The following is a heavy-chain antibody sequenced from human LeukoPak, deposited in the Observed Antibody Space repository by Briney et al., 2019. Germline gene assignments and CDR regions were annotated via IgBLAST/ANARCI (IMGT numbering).Heavy chain of an antibody. V-gene: IGHV3-74*01. D-gene: IGHD3-3*01. CDR1: GFTFNSYW. J-gene: IGHJ5*02. Sequence: GRSLRLSCASSGFTFNSYWTHWVRQAPGNGLVWVSRIDEDGKTIDYADSVKGRFTISRDNAKDTLYLQMSSLRDEDTAVYYCVSDLCGGDDQWGRGTLVTVSS. CDR3: VSDLCGGDDQ. CDR2: IDEDGKTI.